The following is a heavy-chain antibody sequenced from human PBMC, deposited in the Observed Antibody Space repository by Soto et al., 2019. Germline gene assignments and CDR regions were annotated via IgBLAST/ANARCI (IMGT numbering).Heavy chain of an antibody. CDR1: GGSISSYY. CDR2: IYYSGST. D-gene: IGHD3-22*01. Sequence: KSSETLSLTCTVSGGSISSYYWSWIRQPPGKGLEWIGYIYYSGSTNYNPSLKSRVTISVDTSKNQFPLKLSSVTAADTAVYYCARGWVIDSNYGMDVWGQGTTVTVSS. J-gene: IGHJ6*02. V-gene: IGHV4-59*01. CDR3: ARGWVIDSNYGMDV.